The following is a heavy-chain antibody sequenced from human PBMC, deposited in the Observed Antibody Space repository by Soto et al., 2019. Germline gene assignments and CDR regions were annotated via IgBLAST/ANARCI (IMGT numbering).Heavy chain of an antibody. V-gene: IGHV3-48*03. J-gene: IGHJ3*02. CDR3: ARDVGPPVGATTVTHAFDI. Sequence: PGGSLRLSCAASGFTFSSYEMNWVRQAPGKGLEWVSYISSSGSTIYYADSVKGRFTISRDNAKNSLYLQMNSLRAEDTAVYYSARDVGPPVGATTVTHAFDIWGQGTMVTASS. D-gene: IGHD1-26*01. CDR1: GFTFSSYE. CDR2: ISSSGSTI.